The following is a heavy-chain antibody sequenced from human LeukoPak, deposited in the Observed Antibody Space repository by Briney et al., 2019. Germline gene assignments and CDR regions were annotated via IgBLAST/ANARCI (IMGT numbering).Heavy chain of an antibody. J-gene: IGHJ4*02. Sequence: GGSLRLSCAGSGFTFSTYWMSWVRQVPGKGLEWMANINEDGSEKNYVDSVKGRFTISRDNAKNLVYLQLNSLRAEDTAVYYCARDKVVGASRFEYWGQGTQVMVSS. CDR2: INEDGSEK. CDR3: ARDKVVGASRFEY. D-gene: IGHD1-26*01. V-gene: IGHV3-7*01. CDR1: GFTFSTYW.